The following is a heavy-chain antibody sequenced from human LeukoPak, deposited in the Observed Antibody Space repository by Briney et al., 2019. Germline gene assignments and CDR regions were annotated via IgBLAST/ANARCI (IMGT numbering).Heavy chain of an antibody. V-gene: IGHV1-69*05. CDR1: GGTFSSYA. Sequence: SVKVSCKASGGTFSSYAISWVRQAPGQGLEWMGGIIPIFGTAQYAQKVQGRVTMSTDESTSTAYMELRSLRSEDTAVYYCARQITMVRGVIETNGWFDPWGQGTLVTVSS. CDR3: ARQITMVRGVIETNGWFDP. CDR2: IIPIFGTA. J-gene: IGHJ5*02. D-gene: IGHD3-10*01.